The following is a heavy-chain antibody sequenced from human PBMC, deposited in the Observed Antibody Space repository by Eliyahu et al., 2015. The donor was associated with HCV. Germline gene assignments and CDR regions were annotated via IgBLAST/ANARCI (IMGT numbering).Heavy chain of an antibody. CDR1: GXTLTXLS. V-gene: IGHV1-24*01. J-gene: IGHJ6*02. CDR2: FDPEDGEX. CDR3: ATDAGIAAAAPPVGYYYYGMDV. Sequence: QVQLVQSGAEVKKPGASVKXSCKVSGXTLTXLSXXWVRQAPGKGLEWMGGFDPEDGEXIYAQKFQGRVTMTEDTSTDTAYMELSSLRSEDTAVYYCATDAGIAAAAPPVGYYYYGMDVWGQGTTVTVSS. D-gene: IGHD6-13*01.